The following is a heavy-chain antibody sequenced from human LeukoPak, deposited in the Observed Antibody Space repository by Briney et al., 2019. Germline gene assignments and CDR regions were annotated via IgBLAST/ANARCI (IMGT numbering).Heavy chain of an antibody. CDR2: INTNTGNP. V-gene: IGHV7-4-1*02. Sequence: ASVKVSCKASGYTFTSYAMNWVRQAPGQGLEWMGWINTNTGNPTYAQGFTGRFVFSLDTSVSTAYLQISSLKAEDTAVYYCARENPQWEPHLLHCFDPWGQGTLVTVSS. J-gene: IGHJ5*02. D-gene: IGHD1-26*01. CDR3: ARENPQWEPHLLHCFDP. CDR1: GYTFTSYA.